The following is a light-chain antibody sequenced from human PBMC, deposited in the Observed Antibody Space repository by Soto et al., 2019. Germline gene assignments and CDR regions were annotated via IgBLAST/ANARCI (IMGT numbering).Light chain of an antibody. CDR3: QQYHTWPIT. CDR1: RSVGTF. Sequence: EIVLTQSPGTLSLSPGERATLSCMASRSVGTFLAWYQHKPGQAPRLLISGASTGATGIPARFSGSGSGTEFTLTISSLQSEDCAIYYCQQYHTWPITFGGGTMV. V-gene: IGKV3-15*01. CDR2: GAS. J-gene: IGKJ4*01.